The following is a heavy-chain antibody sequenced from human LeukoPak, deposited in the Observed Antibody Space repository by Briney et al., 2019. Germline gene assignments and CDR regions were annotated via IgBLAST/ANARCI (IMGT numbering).Heavy chain of an antibody. CDR3: ARSVVLLWFGELGAFDI. D-gene: IGHD3-10*01. CDR2: ISYDGSNK. Sequence: GGSLRLSCAASGFTFSGYAMHWVRQAPGKGLEWVAVISYDGSNKYYADSVKGRFTISRDNSKNTLYLQMNSLRAEDTAVYYCARSVVLLWFGELGAFDIWGQGTMVTVSS. J-gene: IGHJ3*02. CDR1: GFTFSGYA. V-gene: IGHV3-30*04.